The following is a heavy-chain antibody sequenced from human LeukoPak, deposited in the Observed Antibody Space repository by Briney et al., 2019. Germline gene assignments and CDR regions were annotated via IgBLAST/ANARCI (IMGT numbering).Heavy chain of an antibody. CDR3: AKPLHYDSSPHGGH. V-gene: IGHV3-23*01. Sequence: GGSLRLSCAASGFTFSSYAMSWLRQAPGKGLEWVSAISGSGGSTYYADSVKGRFTISRDNSKNTLYLQMNSLRAEDTAVYYCAKPLHYDSSPHGGHWGQGTLVTVSS. D-gene: IGHD3-22*01. J-gene: IGHJ4*02. CDR2: ISGSGGST. CDR1: GFTFSSYA.